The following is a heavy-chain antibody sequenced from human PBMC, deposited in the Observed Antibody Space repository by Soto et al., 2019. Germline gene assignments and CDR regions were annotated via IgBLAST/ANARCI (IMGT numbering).Heavy chain of an antibody. CDR2: INPDSGAT. J-gene: IGHJ4*02. D-gene: IGHD2-8*02. CDR1: GYSFTGYY. Sequence: HEHLVQSGAEVKRPGASLKVSCKASGYSFTGYYIHWVRQAPGQGLEWMGWINPDSGATNYAQNLQGRVNLTSDTSISTASMDLTSLTSDDTAVYYCARGDYGTGGYPFPYFDYWGQGNLVIVSS. V-gene: IGHV1-2*02. CDR3: ARGDYGTGGYPFPYFDY.